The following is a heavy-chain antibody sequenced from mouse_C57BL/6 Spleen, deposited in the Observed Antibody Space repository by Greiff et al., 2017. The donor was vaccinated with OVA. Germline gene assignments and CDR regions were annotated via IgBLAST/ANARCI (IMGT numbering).Heavy chain of an antibody. CDR3: ARGHYYGSSPWAMDY. CDR2: IDPANGNT. Sequence: EVQLVESVAELVRPGASVKLSCTASGFNIKNTYMHWVKQRPEQGLEWIGRIDPANGNTKYAPKFQGKATITADTSSNTAYLQLSSLTSEDTAIYYCARGHYYGSSPWAMDYWGQGTSVTVSS. CDR1: GFNIKNTY. V-gene: IGHV14-3*01. J-gene: IGHJ4*01. D-gene: IGHD1-1*01.